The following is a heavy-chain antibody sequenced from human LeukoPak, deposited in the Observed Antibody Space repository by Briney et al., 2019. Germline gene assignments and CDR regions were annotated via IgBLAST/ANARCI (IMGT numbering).Heavy chain of an antibody. V-gene: IGHV1-18*01. CDR3: ARDRGYDSSGAVDY. J-gene: IGHJ4*02. Sequence: ASVKVSCKASGGTFSSYAISWVRQVPGQGLEWMGWISAYNGNTNYAQKLQGRVTMTTDTSTSTAYMELRSLRSDDTAVYYCARDRGYDSSGAVDYWGQGTLVTVSS. CDR2: ISAYNGNT. CDR1: GGTFSSYA. D-gene: IGHD3-22*01.